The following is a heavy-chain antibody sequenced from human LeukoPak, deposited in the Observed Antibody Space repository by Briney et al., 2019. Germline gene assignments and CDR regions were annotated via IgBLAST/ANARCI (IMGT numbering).Heavy chain of an antibody. CDR1: GASVTTYC. J-gene: IGHJ4*02. Sequence: SETLSLTCTVSGASVTTYCWSWIRQPAGERPEWIGRISPSGITKYNPSLRGRVAVSVDTSKGQFSLNLTSVTAADTAIYYCARDPGKYASDYWGLGILVTVSS. D-gene: IGHD1-14*01. CDR2: ISPSGIT. CDR3: ARDPGKYASDY. V-gene: IGHV4-4*07.